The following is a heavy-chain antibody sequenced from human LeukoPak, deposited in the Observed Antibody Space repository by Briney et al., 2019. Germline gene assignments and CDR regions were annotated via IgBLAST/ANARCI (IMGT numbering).Heavy chain of an antibody. J-gene: IGHJ3*02. CDR1: GFTFSSDA. Sequence: GGSLRLSCAASGFTFSSDAMSWVRQAPGKGLEGVSAISGSGGSTYYADSVKGRFTISRDNSKNTLYLQMTSLRAEDTAVYYCAKDQSLGAFDIWGQGTMVTVSS. CDR2: ISGSGGST. CDR3: AKDQSLGAFDI. D-gene: IGHD7-27*01. V-gene: IGHV3-23*01.